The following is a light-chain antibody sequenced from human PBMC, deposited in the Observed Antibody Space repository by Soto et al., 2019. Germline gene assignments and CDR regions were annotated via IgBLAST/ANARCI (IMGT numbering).Light chain of an antibody. J-gene: IGLJ1*01. V-gene: IGLV2-8*01. CDR3: SSYAGGNYV. CDR2: EVT. Sequence: QSALTQPPSASGSPGQSVTISCTGTSSDVGGYNYVSWYLQYPGKAPKLMIYEVTKRPSGVPDRFSGAKSGNTASLTVSGLQAEDEADYYCSSYAGGNYVFGTGTKVTAL. CDR1: SSDVGGYNY.